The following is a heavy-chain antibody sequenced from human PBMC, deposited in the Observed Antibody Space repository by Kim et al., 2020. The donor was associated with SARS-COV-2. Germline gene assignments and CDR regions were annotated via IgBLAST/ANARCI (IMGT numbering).Heavy chain of an antibody. CDR2: IIPIFGTA. Sequence: SVKVSCKASGGTFSSYAISWVRQAPGQGLEWMGGIIPIFGTANYAQKFQGRVTITADESTSTAYMELSSLRSEDTAVYYCAREGGLFTISYGMDVWCQGTTVTVSS. J-gene: IGHJ6*02. CDR3: AREGGLFTISYGMDV. V-gene: IGHV1-69*13. D-gene: IGHD3-9*01. CDR1: GGTFSSYA.